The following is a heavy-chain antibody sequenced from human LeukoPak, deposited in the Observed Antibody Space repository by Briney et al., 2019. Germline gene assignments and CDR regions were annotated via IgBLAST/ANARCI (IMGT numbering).Heavy chain of an antibody. CDR3: TTAKRRRYSSSQYYYYGMDV. CDR1: GFTFSSYA. Sequence: GGSLRLSCAASGFTFSSYAMSWVRQAPGKGLEWVSVIGASGGHTYYADSVKGRFTISRDSSKNTLFLQMNSLKTEDTAVYYCTTAKRRRYSSSQYYYYGMDVWGQGTTVTVSS. J-gene: IGHJ6*02. D-gene: IGHD6-13*01. V-gene: IGHV3-23*01. CDR2: IGASGGHT.